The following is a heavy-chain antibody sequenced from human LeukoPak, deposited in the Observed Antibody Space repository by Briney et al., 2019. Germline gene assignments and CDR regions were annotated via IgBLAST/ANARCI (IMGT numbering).Heavy chain of an antibody. V-gene: IGHV3-48*04. J-gene: IGHJ4*02. Sequence: GGSLRLSCAASGFTFSSYSMNWVRQAPGKGLEWVSYISSSSTTIYYADSVKGRFTISRDNAKNSLYLQMNSLRAEDTAVYYCARSLHGDFWGQGTLVTVSS. CDR2: ISSSSTTI. CDR1: GFTFSSYS. CDR3: ARSLHGDF.